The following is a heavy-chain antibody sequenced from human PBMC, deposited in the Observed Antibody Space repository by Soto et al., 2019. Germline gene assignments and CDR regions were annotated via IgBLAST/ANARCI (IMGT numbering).Heavy chain of an antibody. CDR3: AADVLTYGNGGYFFDGFDT. CDR1: GLTFRDSA. Sequence: GASVKVSCKASGLTFRDSAVQWVRQRRGHLLEWIGWIVVGSGNTNYAQDFQGRVTISRDMTTDTVYMELSSLRSEDSAVFFCAADVLTYGNGGYFFDGFDTWGQGTMVTVS. J-gene: IGHJ3*02. CDR2: IVVGSGNT. V-gene: IGHV1-58*01. D-gene: IGHD2-15*01.